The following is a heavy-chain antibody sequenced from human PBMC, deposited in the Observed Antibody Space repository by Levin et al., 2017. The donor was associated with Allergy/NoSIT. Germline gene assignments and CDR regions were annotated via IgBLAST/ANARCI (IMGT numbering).Heavy chain of an antibody. D-gene: IGHD3-10*01. CDR3: AREGSGIYYYFDY. J-gene: IGHJ4*02. Sequence: ASVKVSCKASAYTFTGYYMHWVRQAPGQGLEWMGWINPVSGGTNYAQNFQGRVTMTRDTSISTAYMELSRLRSDDTAVYYCAREGSGIYYYFDYWGQGILVTVSP. CDR1: AYTFTGYY. V-gene: IGHV1-2*02. CDR2: INPVSGGT.